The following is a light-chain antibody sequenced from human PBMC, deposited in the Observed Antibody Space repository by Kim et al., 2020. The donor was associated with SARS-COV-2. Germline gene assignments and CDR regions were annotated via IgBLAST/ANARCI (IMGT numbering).Light chain of an antibody. CDR2: DVS. V-gene: IGLV2-14*03. J-gene: IGLJ2*01. CDR3: SSYASSNTLV. Sequence: QSALTQPASVSGSPGQSITISCTGTSSDVGGHTYVSWYQQHPGKAPKLMIYDVSNRPSGVSNRFSGSKSGNTASLTISGLQAEDEADYYCSSYASSNTLVFGGGTQLTVL. CDR1: SSDVGGHTY.